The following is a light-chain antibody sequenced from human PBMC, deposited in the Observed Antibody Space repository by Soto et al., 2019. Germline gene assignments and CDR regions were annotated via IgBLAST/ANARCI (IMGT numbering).Light chain of an antibody. CDR2: KAS. CDR3: QHYTT. CDR1: QSISSW. Sequence: DIQMTQSPSTLSASVGDRVTITCRASQSISSWLAWYQQKPGKAPKLLIYKASSLESGVPSRFSGSGSGTEFTLTISSLQPDDFATYYCQHYTTFGGGTKVEIK. V-gene: IGKV1-5*03. J-gene: IGKJ4*01.